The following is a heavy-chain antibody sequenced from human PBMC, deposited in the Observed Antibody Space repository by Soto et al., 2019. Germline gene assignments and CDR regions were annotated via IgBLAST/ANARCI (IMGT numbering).Heavy chain of an antibody. V-gene: IGHV1-3*01. CDR1: GYTFTSYA. D-gene: IGHD2-2*01. Sequence: QVQLVQSGAEVKKPGASVKVSCKASGYTFTSYAMHWVRQAPGQRLEWMGWINAGNGNTKYSPKFQGRVTITRDTSASTAYMELSSLRSEDTAVYYCAREKGCSSTSCYSPQGGWFDPWGQGTLVTVSS. CDR2: INAGNGNT. J-gene: IGHJ5*02. CDR3: AREKGCSSTSCYSPQGGWFDP.